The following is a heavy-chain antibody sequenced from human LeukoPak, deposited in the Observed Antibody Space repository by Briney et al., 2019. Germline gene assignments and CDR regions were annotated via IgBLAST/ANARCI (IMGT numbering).Heavy chain of an antibody. CDR3: ARGGSYLGHCDY. D-gene: IGHD1-26*01. CDR1: GGSFSGYY. Sequence: SETLSLTCAVYGGSFSGYYWSWIRQPPGKGLEWIGEINHSGSTNYNPSLKSRVTISVDTSKNHFSLKRSSVPAADTAVYYCARGGSYLGHCDYWGQGTLVTVSS. J-gene: IGHJ4*02. CDR2: INHSGST. V-gene: IGHV4-34*01.